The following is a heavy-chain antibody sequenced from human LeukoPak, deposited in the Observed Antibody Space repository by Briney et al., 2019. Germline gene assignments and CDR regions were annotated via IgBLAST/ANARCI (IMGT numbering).Heavy chain of an antibody. J-gene: IGHJ4*02. CDR1: GYTFTSYA. CDR3: ARAGRRGYYAY. Sequence: GASVKVSCKASGYTFTSYAMHLVRQAPGQRLEWMGWINAGNGNTKYSQKFQGRVTITRDTSASTAYMELSSLRSEDTAVYYCARAGRRGYYAYWGQGTLVTVSS. CDR2: INAGNGNT. D-gene: IGHD3-3*01. V-gene: IGHV1-3*01.